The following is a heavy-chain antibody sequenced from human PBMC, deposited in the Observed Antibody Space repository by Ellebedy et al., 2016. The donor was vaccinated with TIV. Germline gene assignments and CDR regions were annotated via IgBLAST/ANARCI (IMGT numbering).Heavy chain of an antibody. V-gene: IGHV1-18*04. CDR1: GYTFTSYG. CDR3: SRDPLSGYSYGGGFYFDH. CDR2: ISAYNGNT. Sequence: AASVKVSCKASGYTFTSYGISWVRQAPGQGLEWMGWISAYNGNTNYAQKLQGRVTMTTETSTSTAYMELRSLRSDDTAVYYCSRDPLSGYSYGGGFYFDHWGQGTLVTVSS. J-gene: IGHJ4*02. D-gene: IGHD5-18*01.